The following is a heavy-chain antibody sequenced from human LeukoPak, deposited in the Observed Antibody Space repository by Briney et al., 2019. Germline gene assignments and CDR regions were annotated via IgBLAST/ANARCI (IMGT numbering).Heavy chain of an antibody. D-gene: IGHD4-17*01. CDR3: ARGVDDYGDPDAFDI. V-gene: IGHV1-46*01. CDR2: INPSGGST. Sequence: ASVKVSCKAFGYSFTTYYMHWVRQAPGQGLEWMGIINPSGGSTNYAQKFQGRVTMTRDMSISTAYMELSSLISDDTAVYYCARGVDDYGDPDAFDIWGQGTMVTVSS. J-gene: IGHJ3*02. CDR1: GYSFTTYY.